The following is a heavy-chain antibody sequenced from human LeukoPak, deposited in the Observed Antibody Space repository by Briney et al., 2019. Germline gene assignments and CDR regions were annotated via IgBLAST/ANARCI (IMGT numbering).Heavy chain of an antibody. CDR1: GYTFTSYG. Sequence: ASVKVSCKASGYTFTSYGISWVRQAPGQGLEWMGWISAYNGNTNYAQKLQGRVTMTTDTSTSTAYMELRSLRSDDTAVYYCARDHSGYDLSLDAFDIWGQGTMVTVSS. CDR3: ARDHSGYDLSLDAFDI. CDR2: ISAYNGNT. J-gene: IGHJ3*02. V-gene: IGHV1-18*01. D-gene: IGHD5-12*01.